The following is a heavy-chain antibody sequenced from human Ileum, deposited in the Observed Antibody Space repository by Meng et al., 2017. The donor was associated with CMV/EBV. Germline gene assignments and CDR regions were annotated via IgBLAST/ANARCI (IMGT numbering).Heavy chain of an antibody. D-gene: IGHD3-10*01. J-gene: IGHJ4*02. Sequence: HVEEAGPGLFKPLETLFLTCTVPDGSTSCSCDSWGWLGQPAGKGLEWIGSIYYSGSTYYNPSLKSRVTISVDTSKNQFSLKLSSVTAADTAVYYCARVGAMVRGPHFDYWGQGTLVTVSS. CDR2: IYYSGST. V-gene: IGHV4-39*07. CDR3: ARVGAMVRGPHFDY. CDR1: DGSTSCSCDS.